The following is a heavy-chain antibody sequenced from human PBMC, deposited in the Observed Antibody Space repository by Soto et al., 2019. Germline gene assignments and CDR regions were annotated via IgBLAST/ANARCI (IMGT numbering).Heavy chain of an antibody. CDR2: IKRDGSEK. V-gene: IGHV3-7*03. J-gene: IGHJ4*02. D-gene: IGHD3-3*01. CDR1: GFTFGSNW. CDR3: ASLEWESTGYADY. Sequence: EVQLVESGGGLVQPGGSLRLSCAASGFTFGSNWMSWVRQAPGKGLEWVANIKRDGSEKYYVDSVKGRFTISRDNAKNTLHLQMNSLRADDTAVYYCASLEWESTGYADYWGQGTLVTVSS.